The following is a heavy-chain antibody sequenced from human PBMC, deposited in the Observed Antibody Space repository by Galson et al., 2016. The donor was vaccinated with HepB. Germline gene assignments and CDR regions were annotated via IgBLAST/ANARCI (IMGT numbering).Heavy chain of an antibody. J-gene: IGHJ4*01. D-gene: IGHD4-11*01. CDR3: AATTVGSGGTRRFDH. V-gene: IGHV3-7*02. CDR2: VSPNGGEE. CDR1: GFTFTNYW. Sequence: SLRLSCAASGFTFTNYWMNWARQTPGKGLEWVANVSPNGGEEYYVDSVKGRFTISRDNAGTSLFLQMDSLRVDDTAVYYCAATTVGSGGTRRFDHWGHGILVTVSS.